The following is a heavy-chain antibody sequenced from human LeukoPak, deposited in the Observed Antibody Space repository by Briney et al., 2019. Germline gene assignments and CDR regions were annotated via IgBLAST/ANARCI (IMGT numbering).Heavy chain of an antibody. CDR3: AKDGAPVSGWYSRYFDY. J-gene: IGHJ4*02. CDR2: ISWNSGTI. Sequence: PGGSLRLSCAASGFTFDDYAMHWVRQAPGKGLEWVSSISWNSGTIGYADSVKGRFTISRDNAQDSLYLQMNSLRADDMALYYCAKDGAPVSGWYSRYFDYWGQGTLVTVSS. V-gene: IGHV3-9*03. D-gene: IGHD6-19*01. CDR1: GFTFDDYA.